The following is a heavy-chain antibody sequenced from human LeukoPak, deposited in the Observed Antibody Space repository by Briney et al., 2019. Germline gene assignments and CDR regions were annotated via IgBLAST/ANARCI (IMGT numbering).Heavy chain of an antibody. D-gene: IGHD3-3*01. Sequence: PSQTLSLTCTVSGGSISSGSYYWSWIQQPAGKGLEWIGRIYTSGSTNYNPSLKSRVTISVDTSKNQFSLKLSSVTAADTAVYYCARDPNYDFWSGYLSFDIWGQGTMVTVSS. CDR1: GGSISSGSYY. CDR2: IYTSGST. V-gene: IGHV4-61*02. CDR3: ARDPNYDFWSGYLSFDI. J-gene: IGHJ3*02.